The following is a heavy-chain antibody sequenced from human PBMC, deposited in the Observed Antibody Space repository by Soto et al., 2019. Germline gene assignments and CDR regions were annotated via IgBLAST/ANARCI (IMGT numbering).Heavy chain of an antibody. J-gene: IGHJ6*01. V-gene: IGHV1-2*02. D-gene: IGHD3-16*01. CDR1: GYTFTGYY. Sequence: ASVKVSCKASGYTFTGYYMHWVRQAPGQGLEWMGWINPNSGGTNYAQKFQGRVTMTRDTSISTAYMELSRLRSDDTAVYYCARTKITFGGAFYGMDVWGQGTTVIVSS. CDR3: ARTKITFGGAFYGMDV. CDR2: INPNSGGT.